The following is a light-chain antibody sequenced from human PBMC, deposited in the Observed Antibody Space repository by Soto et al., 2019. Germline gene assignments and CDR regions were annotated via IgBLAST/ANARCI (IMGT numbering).Light chain of an antibody. CDR3: QVRDVWPT. CDR1: QSVSTS. J-gene: IGKJ1*01. Sequence: IVLTQSPATLSLSPGERAALSCRASQSVSTSLAWYQHKPGQAPRLIIYDASKRAPGLPARFSGSGSGTDFTLTISSLEHEDFAVYYCQVRDVWPTFGQGTKVEIK. CDR2: DAS. V-gene: IGKV3-11*01.